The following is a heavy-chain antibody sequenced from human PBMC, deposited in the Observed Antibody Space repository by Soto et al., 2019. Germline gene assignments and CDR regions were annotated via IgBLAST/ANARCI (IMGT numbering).Heavy chain of an antibody. V-gene: IGHV1-46*02. CDR1: GYTLNTYY. D-gene: IGHD2-21*02. CDR2: IHPSGGGS. Sequence: QVQLVQSGAEVKKPGASVKVSCKPSGYTLNTYYLHWVRQAPGQGLEWMGIIHPSGGGSTYAQKFLGRVPLTRDTSTSTVVMELSSLRSAATAVYYCAGGGLIAVVTASFDYWRQGTLVTVSS. J-gene: IGHJ4*02. CDR3: AGGGLIAVVTASFDY.